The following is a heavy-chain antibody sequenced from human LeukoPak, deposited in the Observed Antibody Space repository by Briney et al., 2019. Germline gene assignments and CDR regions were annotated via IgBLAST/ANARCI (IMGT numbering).Heavy chain of an antibody. CDR2: IYPGDSDT. Sequence: KVSCKGSGYSFSSYWIGWVRQMPGKGLEWMGVIYPGDSDTRDSPSFQGQVTISADKSVSTAYLQWSNLKASDTAMYYCARVARDGATTFGYWGQGTLVTVSS. CDR3: ARVARDGATTFGY. J-gene: IGHJ4*02. D-gene: IGHD1-26*01. CDR1: GYSFSSYW. V-gene: IGHV5-51*01.